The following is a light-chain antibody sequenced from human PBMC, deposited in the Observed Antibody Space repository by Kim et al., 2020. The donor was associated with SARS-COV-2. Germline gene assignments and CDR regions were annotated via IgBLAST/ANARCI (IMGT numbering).Light chain of an antibody. J-gene: IGKJ1*01. CDR1: QSLVSSGGNTY. CDR2: TVS. Sequence: PASISCRSSQSLVSSGGNTYLNWFDQRPGQSPRRLIYTVSNRDSGVPDRFSGSGSGTDFTLKISRVEAEDVGVYFCLQGTHWPWTFGQGTKVDIK. CDR3: LQGTHWPWT. V-gene: IGKV2-30*01.